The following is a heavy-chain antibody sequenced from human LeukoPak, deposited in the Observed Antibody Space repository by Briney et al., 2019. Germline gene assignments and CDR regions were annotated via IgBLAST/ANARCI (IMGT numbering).Heavy chain of an antibody. Sequence: GGSLRLSCATSGFTLRDYDMHWVRRAPGKGLEWVSMIRYDGKNQYYVESVKGRFTFSRDNTKNTLYLQMDGLRVEDTAMYYCARGPMVRGVKDYNYYMDVWGKGTTVTVPS. CDR3: ARGPMVRGVKDYNYYMDV. J-gene: IGHJ6*03. D-gene: IGHD3-10*01. CDR2: IRYDGKNQ. CDR1: GFTLRDYD. V-gene: IGHV3-30*02.